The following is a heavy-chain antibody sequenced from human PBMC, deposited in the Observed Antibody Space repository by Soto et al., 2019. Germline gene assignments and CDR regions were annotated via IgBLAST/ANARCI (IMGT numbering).Heavy chain of an antibody. CDR3: ARGPRFSSTSYRGFDP. J-gene: IGHJ5*02. CDR2: TSYSGSI. CDR1: GGSISTYY. D-gene: IGHD6-13*01. V-gene: IGHV4-59*01. Sequence: QVQLQESGPGLVKPSETLSLTCTVSGGSISTYYWSWIRQPPGKGLERIGYTSYSGSIDYNPSLKSRVTISLDTSKNQFSLKLSSVTAADTAVYHCARGPRFSSTSYRGFDPWGQGTLVTVSS.